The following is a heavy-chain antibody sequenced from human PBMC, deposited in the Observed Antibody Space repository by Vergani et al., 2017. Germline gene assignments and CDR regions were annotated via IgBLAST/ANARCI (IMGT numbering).Heavy chain of an antibody. V-gene: IGHV3-21*01. CDR3: AKTKQWRGCDY. CDR1: GYTFSRYS. D-gene: IGHD6-19*01. CDR2: NSSSSSYI. J-gene: IGHJ4*02. Sequence: EVQLVESGGGLVKPGGSLRLSCAASGYTFSRYSMYWVRPAPGKGLEWVSSNSSSSSYIYYADSVKGRFTISRGNSKNTLYLHMNSRRAEVTAVYYCAKTKQWRGCDYWRQGTLVTGSS.